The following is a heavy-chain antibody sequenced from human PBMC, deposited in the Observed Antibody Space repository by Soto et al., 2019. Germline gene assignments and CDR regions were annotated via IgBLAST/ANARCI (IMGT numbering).Heavy chain of an antibody. D-gene: IGHD1-26*01. CDR3: GREMHAVFTHYFDP. Sequence: SAPLSLTCVVSGGSITSYHWSWIRQFPGNALERIAYTAYTGKTDYTASPTRQVTLSLDTSKTQLSPKLTSMNAAEPAVYFCGREMHAVFTHYFDPWGQGTLVTVSS. CDR2: TAYTGKT. CDR1: GGSITSYH. V-gene: IGHV4-59*01. J-gene: IGHJ5*02.